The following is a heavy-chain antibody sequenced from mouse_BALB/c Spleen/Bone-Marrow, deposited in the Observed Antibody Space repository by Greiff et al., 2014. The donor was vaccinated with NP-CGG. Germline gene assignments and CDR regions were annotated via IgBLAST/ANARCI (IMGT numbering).Heavy chain of an antibody. CDR2: INPDSRTI. CDR1: GFDFSGCW. J-gene: IGHJ3*01. Sequence: EVKLVESGGGLVQPGGSLKLSCAASGFDFSGCWMTWVRQAPGKGLEWIGEINPDSRTINYKPSLKEKFIMSRDNAKNTLYLQMSKVRSEDTALYYCARNGYYGWITYWGQGTLVTVSA. V-gene: IGHV4-1*02. D-gene: IGHD2-3*01. CDR3: ARNGYYGWITY.